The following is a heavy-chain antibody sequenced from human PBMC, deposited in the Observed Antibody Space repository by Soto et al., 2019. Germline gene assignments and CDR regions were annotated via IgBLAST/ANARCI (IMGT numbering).Heavy chain of an antibody. CDR2: ISYDGSNK. CDR3: ARDAYSYGTAVGMDV. J-gene: IGHJ6*02. D-gene: IGHD5-18*01. Sequence: VGSLRLSCAASGFTFSSYAMHWVRQAPGKGLEWVAVISYDGSNKYYADSVKGRFTISRDNSKNTLYLQMNSLRAEDTAVYYCARDAYSYGTAVGMDVWGQGTTVTVSS. V-gene: IGHV3-30-3*01. CDR1: GFTFSSYA.